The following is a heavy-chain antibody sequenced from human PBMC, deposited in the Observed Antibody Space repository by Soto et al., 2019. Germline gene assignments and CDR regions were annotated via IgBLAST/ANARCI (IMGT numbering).Heavy chain of an antibody. Sequence: QVQLVQSGAEVKKPGASVKVSCKASGYTFTSYDINWVRQATGQGLEWMGWMNPNSGNTGYAQKFQGRFTMSRNTSTSTAFMELSSLRSEGAAVYYCARERGAFDIWGQGTMVTVSS. CDR1: GYTFTSYD. CDR3: ARERGAFDI. CDR2: MNPNSGNT. V-gene: IGHV1-8*01. J-gene: IGHJ3*02.